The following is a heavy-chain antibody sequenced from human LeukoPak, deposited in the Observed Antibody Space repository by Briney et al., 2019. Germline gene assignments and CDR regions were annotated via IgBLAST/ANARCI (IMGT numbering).Heavy chain of an antibody. V-gene: IGHV3-23*01. CDR3: AVMHGYYDGSGYWVQ. CDR1: GFTFSSYA. CDR2: ISPSGDRT. Sequence: GGSLRLSCAASGFTFSSYAMSWVRQAPGKGLEWVSFISPSGDRTSNADSVEDRFTVSRDNPRNTLYLQMNSLRDEDTAVYYCAVMHGYYDGSGYWVQWGQGTLVTVSS. J-gene: IGHJ4*02. D-gene: IGHD3-22*01.